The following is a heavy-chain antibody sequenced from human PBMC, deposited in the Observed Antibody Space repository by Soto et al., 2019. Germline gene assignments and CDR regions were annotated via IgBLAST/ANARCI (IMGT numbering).Heavy chain of an antibody. CDR2: IFYSGST. CDR3: ARGAADTAMVDS. D-gene: IGHD5-18*01. V-gene: IGHV4-59*01. CDR1: GGSIRSYY. Sequence: SETLSLTCTVSGGSIRSYYWTWIRQPPGKGLEWLGYIFYSGSTFYNPSLKSRVTISIHTSKSQFSLQLTSVTAADTAVYYCARGAADTAMVDSWGQGTLVTVSS. J-gene: IGHJ4*02.